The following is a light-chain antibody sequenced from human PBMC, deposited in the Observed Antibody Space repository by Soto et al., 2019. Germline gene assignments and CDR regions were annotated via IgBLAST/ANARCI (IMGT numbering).Light chain of an antibody. Sequence: EIVLTQSPGTLSLSPGEGATLSCRASQGVSSSYLAWYQHKPGQAPRLLIYGASSRASGIPDRFSGSGSGTKFTLTINRLEPEDFAVYYCQQYGASVTFGPGTKVDLK. J-gene: IGKJ3*01. CDR3: QQYGASVT. CDR2: GAS. CDR1: QGVSSSY. V-gene: IGKV3-20*01.